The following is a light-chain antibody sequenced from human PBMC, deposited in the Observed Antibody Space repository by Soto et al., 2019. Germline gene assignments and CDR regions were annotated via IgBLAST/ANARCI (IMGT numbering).Light chain of an antibody. CDR3: SSYTSSGTRV. V-gene: IGLV2-14*01. CDR2: DVS. J-gene: IGLJ1*01. CDR1: SSDVGAYNY. Sequence: QSALTQPASVSGSPGQSITISCTGSSSDVGAYNYVSWYQQLPGKAPKITIYDVSNRPSGVSNRFSGSKSGNTASLAISGLQAEDEAYYCCSSYTSSGTRVFGSGTKVTVL.